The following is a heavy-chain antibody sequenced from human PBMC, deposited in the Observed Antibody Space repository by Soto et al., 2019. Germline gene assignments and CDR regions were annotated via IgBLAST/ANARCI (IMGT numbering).Heavy chain of an antibody. D-gene: IGHD2-15*01. J-gene: IGHJ3*02. CDR1: GFTFSSYS. V-gene: IGHV3-48*01. CDR3: ARSLPVVVAAPAAFDI. CDR2: ISSSSSTI. Sequence: GGSLRLSCAASGFTFSSYSMNWVRQAPGKGLEWVSYISSSSSTIYYADSVKGRFTISRDNAKNSRYLQMNSLRAEDTAVYYCARSLPVVVAAPAAFDIWGQWTMVTVSS.